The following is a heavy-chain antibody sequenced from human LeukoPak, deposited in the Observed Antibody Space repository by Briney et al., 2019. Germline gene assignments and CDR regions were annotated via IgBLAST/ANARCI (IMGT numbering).Heavy chain of an antibody. Sequence: PSETLSLTCTVSGDSINSLDLWSWVRQPPGKGLEWIGEMYLSGTTHSNPSVKSRVTISIDKSKNRFLLNLSSVTAADTAVYYCAGLVGRYSSGLYYYYFDYWGQGTLVTVSS. CDR2: MYLSGTT. CDR1: GDSINSLDL. CDR3: AGLVGRYSSGLYYYYFDY. V-gene: IGHV4-4*02. J-gene: IGHJ4*02. D-gene: IGHD3-22*01.